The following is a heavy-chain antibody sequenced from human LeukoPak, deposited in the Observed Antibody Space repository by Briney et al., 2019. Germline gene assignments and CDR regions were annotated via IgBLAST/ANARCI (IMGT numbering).Heavy chain of an antibody. CDR1: GYTFTSYG. V-gene: IGHV1-18*01. D-gene: IGHD5-12*01. CDR3: ARGVWGYSGCDIDDY. CDR2: ISAYNGNT. Sequence: ASVKVSCKASGYTFTSYGISWVRQAPGQGHEWMGWISAYNGNTNYAQKLQGRVTMTTDTSTSTAYMELRSLRSDDTAVYYCARGVWGYSGCDIDDYWGQGTLVTVSS. J-gene: IGHJ4*02.